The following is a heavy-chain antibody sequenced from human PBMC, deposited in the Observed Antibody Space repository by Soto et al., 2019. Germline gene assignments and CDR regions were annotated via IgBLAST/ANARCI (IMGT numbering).Heavy chain of an antibody. CDR3: ARDFRPQSEWLKHYYYYGMDV. Sequence: GGSLRLSCAASGFTFNSYTMNWVRQAPGKGLEWVSYISSSSGTIYYADSVKGRFTISRDNAKNSLYLQMNSLRAEDTAVYYCARDFRPQSEWLKHYYYYGMDVWGQGTTVTVSS. J-gene: IGHJ6*02. CDR2: ISSSSGTI. CDR1: GFTFNSYT. D-gene: IGHD3-3*01. V-gene: IGHV3-48*04.